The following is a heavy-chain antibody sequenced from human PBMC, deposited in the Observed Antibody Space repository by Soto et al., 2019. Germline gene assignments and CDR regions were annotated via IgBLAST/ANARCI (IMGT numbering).Heavy chain of an antibody. V-gene: IGHV1-69*01. D-gene: IGHD2-15*01. Sequence: QVQLVQSGAEVKKPGSSVKVSCKSSGGTFSTYGFFWVRQAPGQGLEWMGGIIPIFGTTNYAQKFQDRVTITTDESTSTVYMELTSLKSEDTAVYYCARGWVRVFYSPRRIDPWGQGTLVTVSS. CDR2: IIPIFGTT. CDR3: ARGWVRVFYSPRRIDP. J-gene: IGHJ5*02. CDR1: GGTFSTYG.